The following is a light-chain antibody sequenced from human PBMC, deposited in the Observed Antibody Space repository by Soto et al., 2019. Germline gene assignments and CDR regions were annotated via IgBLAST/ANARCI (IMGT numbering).Light chain of an antibody. Sequence: DIQMTQSPSSLSASVGERVTITCRASQSVSSYLNWYQQKPGHAPKLLIYAASSLQSGVPARFSGSGSGTDFTLTISSLQPEDFATYYCQQRYSTPPTFGQGTKVEIK. CDR1: QSVSSY. CDR3: QQRYSTPPT. J-gene: IGKJ1*01. CDR2: AAS. V-gene: IGKV1-39*01.